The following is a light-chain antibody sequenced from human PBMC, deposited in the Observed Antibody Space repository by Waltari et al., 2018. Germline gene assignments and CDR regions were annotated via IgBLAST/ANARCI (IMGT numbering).Light chain of an antibody. CDR1: YNDVETYNL. J-gene: IGLJ2*01. CDR3: CSYARAGTLL. CDR2: EVN. Sequence: QSALTQPASVSGSPGQSITISCSGTYNDVETYNLVSWYQHSPGKAPKLLIYEVNRRPCGVSNGSPGSKSGNPASLATSGLRAKDEADYYGCSYARAGTLLFGGRTKLPVL. V-gene: IGLV2-23*02.